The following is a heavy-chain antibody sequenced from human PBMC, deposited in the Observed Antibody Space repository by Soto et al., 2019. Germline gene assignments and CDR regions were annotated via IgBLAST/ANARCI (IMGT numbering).Heavy chain of an antibody. J-gene: IGHJ4*02. Sequence: PSETLSLTCTVSGVSISSSNYHWGWIRQPPGKGLEWIGSIYYTGSTHYNPSLKSRVTVSADTSKNQFSLRLSSVTAADTAVYFCARSVAVPGAHIDYWGQGTQVTVSS. V-gene: IGHV4-39*07. D-gene: IGHD6-19*01. CDR1: GVSISSSNYH. CDR2: IYYTGST. CDR3: ARSVAVPGAHIDY.